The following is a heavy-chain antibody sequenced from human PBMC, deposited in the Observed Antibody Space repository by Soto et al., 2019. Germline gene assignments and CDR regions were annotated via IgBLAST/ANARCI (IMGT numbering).Heavy chain of an antibody. CDR1: GFTVSSYS. CDR2: ISSSSSYI. V-gene: IGHV3-21*01. CDR3: ARDSLRETYDSIYYYGMDV. Sequence: GGSLRLSCTASGFTVSSYSVNWVRQAPGKGLEWVSSISSSSSYIYYADSVKGRFTVSRDNAKNSLYLQMNSLRAEDTAVYYCARDSLRETYDSIYYYGMDVWGQGTTVTVSS. J-gene: IGHJ6*02. D-gene: IGHD5-12*01.